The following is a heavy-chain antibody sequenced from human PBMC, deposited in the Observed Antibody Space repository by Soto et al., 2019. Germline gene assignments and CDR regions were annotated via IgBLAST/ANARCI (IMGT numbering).Heavy chain of an antibody. V-gene: IGHV3-21*01. Sequence: EVQLVESGGGLVKPGGSLRLSCAASGFTFSSYSMNWVRQAPGKGLEWVSSISSSSSYIYYADSVKGRFTISRDNAKNSLYLQINSLRAEDTAVYYCAIIPAVAGTIRDYWGQGTLVTVSS. J-gene: IGHJ4*02. CDR3: AIIPAVAGTIRDY. D-gene: IGHD6-19*01. CDR2: ISSSSSYI. CDR1: GFTFSSYS.